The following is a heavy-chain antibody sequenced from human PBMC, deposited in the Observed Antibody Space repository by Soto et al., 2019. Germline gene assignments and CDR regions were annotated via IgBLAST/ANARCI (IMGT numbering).Heavy chain of an antibody. J-gene: IGHJ3*02. Sequence: ASVKVSCKASGYTFTSYGISWVRQAPGQGLEWMGWISAYNGNTNYAQKLQGRVTMTRDTSTSTAYMELSSLRSEDTAVYYCARVDLWPPGVNAFDIWGQGTMVPVSS. CDR1: GYTFTSYG. CDR2: ISAYNGNT. D-gene: IGHD2-8*01. V-gene: IGHV1-18*01. CDR3: ARVDLWPPGVNAFDI.